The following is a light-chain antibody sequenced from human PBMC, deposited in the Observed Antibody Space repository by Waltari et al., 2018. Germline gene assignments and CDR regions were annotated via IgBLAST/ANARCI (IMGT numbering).Light chain of an antibody. Sequence: QAVLTQPSSLSATPGASASLTCTLRSGITVGTYRIYWYQQQPGSTPQYLLRYKSDSDKQQGSGVPSRFSGSKDVSANAGILLSSGLQSEDEADYYCMIWHGSAAVFGGGTQLTVL. CDR3: MIWHGSAAV. CDR2: YKSDSDK. V-gene: IGLV5-45*03. CDR1: SGITVGTYR. J-gene: IGLJ7*01.